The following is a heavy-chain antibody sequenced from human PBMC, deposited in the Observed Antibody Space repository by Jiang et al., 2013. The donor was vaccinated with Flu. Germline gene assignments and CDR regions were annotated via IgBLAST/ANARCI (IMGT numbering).Heavy chain of an antibody. CDR3: AKTQTGPYYYFRMDV. CDR2: ISGSGGTST. V-gene: IGHV3-23*01. D-gene: IGHD1-14*01. J-gene: IGHJ6*02. CDR1: GFTFSNYA. Sequence: VQLLESGGGLVQPGESLRLSCEASGFTFSNYAMNWVRQAPGKGLEWVSAISGSGGTSTYYADSVKGRFTISRDNSKNSLFLQMNSLRAEDTAVYYCAKTQTGPYYYFRMDVWGQGTTVTVSS.